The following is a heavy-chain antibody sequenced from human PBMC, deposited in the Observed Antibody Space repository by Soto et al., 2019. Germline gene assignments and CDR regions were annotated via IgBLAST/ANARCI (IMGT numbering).Heavy chain of an antibody. CDR1: GGSISSYY. CDR2: ISASGST. V-gene: IGHV4-4*07. D-gene: IGHD2-21*01. CDR3: VRVGMIGTVLGSWFDP. J-gene: IGHJ5*02. Sequence: LSLICSVSGGSISSYYWSWIRQPAGKGLEWVGRISASGSTTYNPSLKSRVTMSVDTSKNHFSLNLRSVTAADTAVYYCVRVGMIGTVLGSWFDPWGQGTLVTVS.